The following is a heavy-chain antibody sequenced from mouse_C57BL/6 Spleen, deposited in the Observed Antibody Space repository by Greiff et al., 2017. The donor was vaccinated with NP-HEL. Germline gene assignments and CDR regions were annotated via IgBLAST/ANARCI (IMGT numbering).Heavy chain of an antibody. CDR3: TLYYDYDGGFAY. CDR1: GFTFSNYW. CDR2: IRLKSDNYAT. Sequence: ESGGGLVQPGGSMKLSCVASGFTFSNYWMNWVRQSPEKGLEWVAQIRLKSDNYATHYAESVKGRFTISRDDSKSSVYLQMNNLRAEDTGIYYCTLYYDYDGGFAYWGQGTLVTVSA. J-gene: IGHJ3*01. V-gene: IGHV6-3*01. D-gene: IGHD2-4*01.